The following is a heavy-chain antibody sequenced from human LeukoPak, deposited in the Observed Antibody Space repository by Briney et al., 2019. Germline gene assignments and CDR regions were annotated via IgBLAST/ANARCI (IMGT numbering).Heavy chain of an antibody. D-gene: IGHD2/OR15-2a*01. CDR1: GFTVSSHY. J-gene: IGHJ4*02. V-gene: IGHV3-53*01. Sequence: GGSLRLSCAASGFTVSSHYMSWVRQAPGKGLEWVSVIYSGGSTYYADSVKGRFTISRDNSKNTLYLQMNSLRAEDTAVYYCARDGRLSDFDYWGQGTLVTVSS. CDR3: ARDGRLSDFDY. CDR2: IYSGGST.